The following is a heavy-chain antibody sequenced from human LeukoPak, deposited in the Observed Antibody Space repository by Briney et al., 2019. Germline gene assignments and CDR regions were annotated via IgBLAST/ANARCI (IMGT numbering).Heavy chain of an antibody. D-gene: IGHD3-16*02. CDR3: ARASVIRSTYYYYYMDV. Sequence: GGSLRLSCAASGFTFITYSMNWVRQAPGKGLEWVSYISSSGSTIYYADSVKGRFTISRDNAKNSLYLQMNSLRAEDTAVYYCARASVIRSTYYYYYMDVWGKGATVTISS. V-gene: IGHV3-48*04. J-gene: IGHJ6*03. CDR1: GFTFITYS. CDR2: ISSSGSTI.